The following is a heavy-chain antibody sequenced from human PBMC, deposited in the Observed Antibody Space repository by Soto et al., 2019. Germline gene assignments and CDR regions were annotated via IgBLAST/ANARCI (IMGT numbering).Heavy chain of an antibody. J-gene: IGHJ5*02. CDR1: GFTFSSHA. CDR3: AKYFFVHYGSGSYYNP. D-gene: IGHD3-10*01. Sequence: EVQLLESGGGLVQRGGSLRLSCAASGFTFSSHAMSWVRQAPGKGLEWVSAIVGSGGSTYYADSVKGRFTISRDNSKNTLYLQMNSLRAEDTAAYYCAKYFFVHYGSGSYYNPWGQGTLVTVSS. CDR2: IVGSGGST. V-gene: IGHV3-23*01.